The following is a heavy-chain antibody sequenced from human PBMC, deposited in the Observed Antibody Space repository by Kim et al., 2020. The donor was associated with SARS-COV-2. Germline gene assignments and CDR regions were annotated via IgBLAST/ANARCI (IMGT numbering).Heavy chain of an antibody. D-gene: IGHD3-10*01. Sequence: GRFTISRDNSKNTLYLQMNSLRAEDTAVYYCARVGLSYGSGRGYYYGMDVWGQGTTVTVSS. CDR3: ARVGLSYGSGRGYYYGMDV. V-gene: IGHV3-30*01. J-gene: IGHJ6*02.